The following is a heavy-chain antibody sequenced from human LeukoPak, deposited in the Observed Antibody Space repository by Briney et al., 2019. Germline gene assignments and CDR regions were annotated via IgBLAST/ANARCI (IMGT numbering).Heavy chain of an antibody. J-gene: IGHJ4*02. Sequence: PGRSLRLSCSASGFTFSSVWMHSARHDPGKGIVWVSRINSDGSSTAYADSVKCRFTISRDNAKNTLYLQMNSLRVDDTAVYYCVRVAEITGDYWGQGTLVAVSS. V-gene: IGHV3-74*01. D-gene: IGHD1-14*01. CDR3: VRVAEITGDY. CDR1: GFTFSSVW. CDR2: INSDGSST.